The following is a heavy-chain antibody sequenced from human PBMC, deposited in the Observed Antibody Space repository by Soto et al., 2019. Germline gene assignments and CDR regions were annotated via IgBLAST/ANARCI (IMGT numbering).Heavy chain of an antibody. CDR3: ARVLEMATKYYFDY. CDR2: ISAYNGNT. V-gene: IGHV1-18*01. J-gene: IGHJ4*02. D-gene: IGHD5-12*01. Sequence: ASVKVSCKASGYTFTSYGTSWVRQAPGQGLEWMGWISAYNGNTNYAQKLQGRVTMTTDTSTSTAYMELRSLRSDDTAVYYCARVLEMATKYYFDYWGQGTLVTVSS. CDR1: GYTFTSYG.